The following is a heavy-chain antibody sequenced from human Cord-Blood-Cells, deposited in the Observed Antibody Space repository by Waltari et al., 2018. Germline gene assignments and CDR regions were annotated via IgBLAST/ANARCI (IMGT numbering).Heavy chain of an antibody. D-gene: IGHD6-6*01. CDR3: ARGFKYSISLGNFDY. CDR2: IYPGNSDT. CDR1: GYSCTSYW. J-gene: IGHJ4*02. V-gene: IGHV5-51*01. Sequence: EVQLVQSGAEVIKAGESLKISCKGSGYSCTSYWHGWVRQMSGKGLEWMGVIYPGNSDTRYSPSFQGHVTISADKSISTAYLQWSSLKASDTAMYYCARGFKYSISLGNFDYWGQGTLVTVSS.